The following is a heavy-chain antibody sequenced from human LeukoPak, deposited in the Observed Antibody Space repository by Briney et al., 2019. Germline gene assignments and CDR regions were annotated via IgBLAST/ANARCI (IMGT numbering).Heavy chain of an antibody. CDR1: GFTFSDYY. CDR3: ARLMYSGYPYDH. V-gene: IGHV3-72*01. CDR2: IRKREQSYTT. Sequence: GGSLRLSCAASGFTFSDYYMDWVRQVPGKGLEWVGHIRKREQSYTTDYAASLKGRFTISRDDSEKSLYLQMSSLNDEDTAVYYCARLMYSGYPYDHWGQGTLVTVSS. D-gene: IGHD5-12*01. J-gene: IGHJ4*02.